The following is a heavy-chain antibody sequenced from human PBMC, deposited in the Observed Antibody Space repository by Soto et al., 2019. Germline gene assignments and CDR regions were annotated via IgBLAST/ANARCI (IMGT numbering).Heavy chain of an antibody. CDR2: IYSGGST. Sequence: EVQLVESGGGLIQPGGSLRLSCAASGFTVSSNYMSWVRQAPGKGLEWVSVIYSGGSTYYADPVKGRFTISRDNSKNTLYLQMNSLRAEDTAVCYCARLGQVLAFDIWGQGTMVTVSS. CDR1: GFTVSSNY. CDR3: ARLGQVLAFDI. D-gene: IGHD3-16*01. V-gene: IGHV3-53*01. J-gene: IGHJ3*02.